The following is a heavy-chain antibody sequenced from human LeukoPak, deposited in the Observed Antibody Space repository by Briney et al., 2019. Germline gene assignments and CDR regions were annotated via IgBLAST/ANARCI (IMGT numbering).Heavy chain of an antibody. CDR2: IYTGGSA. CDR3: VRWNHVDD. J-gene: IGHJ4*02. CDR1: GFTVSSSY. V-gene: IGHV3-66*01. Sequence: GGSLRLSCAASGFTVSSSYMSWVRQAPGKGPEWVSVIYTGGSAYYADSVKGRFTISRDNSKNTLFLQVNSLRAGDTAVYYCVRWNHVDDWGQGTLVTVSS. D-gene: IGHD1-14*01.